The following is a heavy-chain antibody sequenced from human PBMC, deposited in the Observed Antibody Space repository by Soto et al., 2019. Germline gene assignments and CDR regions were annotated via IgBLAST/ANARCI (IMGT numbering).Heavy chain of an antibody. J-gene: IGHJ4*02. CDR2: INPNSGGT. Sequence: ASVKVSCKASGYTFTGYYMHWVRQAPGQGLEWMGWINPNSGGTNYAQKFQGWVTMTRDTSISTAYMELSRLRSDDTAVYSCPREGSTAAAGRGFYFDYWGQGTLVTVSS. CDR1: GYTFTGYY. D-gene: IGHD6-13*01. V-gene: IGHV1-2*04. CDR3: PREGSTAAAGRGFYFDY.